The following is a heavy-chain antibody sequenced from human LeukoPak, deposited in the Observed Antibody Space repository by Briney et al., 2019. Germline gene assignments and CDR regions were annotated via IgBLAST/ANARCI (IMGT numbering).Heavy chain of an antibody. V-gene: IGHV3-23*01. CDR2: ISGSGGSS. J-gene: IGHJ4*02. D-gene: IGHD3-22*01. Sequence: LPGGSLRLSWAASAFTFSSYAMSWVRQAPGKGLEWVSSISGSGGSSYYADSVKGRFTISRDNSKNTLYLQMNSLRAEDTALYYCAKSPAYYYDSSGYFHYWGQGTLVTVSS. CDR1: AFTFSSYA. CDR3: AKSPAYYYDSSGYFHY.